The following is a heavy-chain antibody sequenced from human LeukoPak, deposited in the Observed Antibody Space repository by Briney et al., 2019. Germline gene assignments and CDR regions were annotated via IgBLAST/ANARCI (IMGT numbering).Heavy chain of an antibody. V-gene: IGHV4-34*01. D-gene: IGHD3-10*01. CDR3: ARHVRFGELPLDY. CDR2: INHSGST. J-gene: IGHJ4*02. CDR1: GGSFSGYY. Sequence: SETLSLTCAVYGGSFSGYYWSWIRQPPGKGLEWIGEINHSGSTNYNPSLKSRVTISGDTSKNQFSLKLSSVTAADTAVYYCARHVRFGELPLDYWGQGTLVTVSS.